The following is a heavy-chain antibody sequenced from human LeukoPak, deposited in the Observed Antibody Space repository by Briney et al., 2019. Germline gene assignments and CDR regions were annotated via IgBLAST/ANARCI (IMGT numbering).Heavy chain of an antibody. V-gene: IGHV4-39*07. D-gene: IGHD4-17*01. CDR1: GGSISSSSYY. CDR3: ARGQVTTRIFDY. J-gene: IGHJ4*02. Sequence: SETLSLTCTVSGGSISSSSYYWGWIRQPPGKGLEWIGSIYYSGSTYYNPSLTSRVTISVDTSKNQFSLKLSSVTAADTAVYYCARGQVTTRIFDYWGQGTLVTVSS. CDR2: IYYSGST.